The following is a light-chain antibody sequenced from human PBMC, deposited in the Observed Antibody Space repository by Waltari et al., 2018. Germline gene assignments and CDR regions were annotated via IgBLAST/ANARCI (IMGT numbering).Light chain of an antibody. Sequence: SSLSASVGDTVTITCQASQGIGNHLNWYQQKPGKAPKLLIYRASNLESGIPSRFRGSGSGTDFTLTISSLQPEDFATYYCQQGYSYPFTLGPGTKLDIK. J-gene: IGKJ3*01. V-gene: IGKV1-NL1*01. CDR1: QGIGNH. CDR2: RAS. CDR3: QQGYSYPFT.